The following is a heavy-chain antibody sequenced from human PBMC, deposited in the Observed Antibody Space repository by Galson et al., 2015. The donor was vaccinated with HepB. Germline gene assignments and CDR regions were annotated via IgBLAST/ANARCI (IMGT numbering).Heavy chain of an antibody. CDR2: IYWNGER. Sequence: PALVKPTQTLTLTCTFSGFSLSSRGMGLGWIRQPPGKTLEWLAVIYWNGERLYSPSLESRLTITKGTSENQVVLTMTNLDPVDTATYYCAHTPLTSFEEVIIRNPFGVGGQGTTVTVSS. J-gene: IGHJ3*01. CDR3: AHTPLTSFEEVIIRNPFGV. CDR1: GFSLSSRGMG. V-gene: IGHV2-5*01. D-gene: IGHD3-3*01.